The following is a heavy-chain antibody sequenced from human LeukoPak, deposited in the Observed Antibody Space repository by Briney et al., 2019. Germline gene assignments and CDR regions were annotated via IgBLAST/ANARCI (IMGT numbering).Heavy chain of an antibody. Sequence: GGSLRLSCAASGFTFSSYSMNWVRQAPGKGLEWVSYISSSSSTIYYADSVKGRFTISRDNAKNSLYLQMNSLRAEDTAVYYCARQGLHKSYDFWSGFVSNRFDPWGQGTLITVSS. V-gene: IGHV3-48*01. D-gene: IGHD3-3*01. CDR2: ISSSSSTI. CDR1: GFTFSSYS. CDR3: ARQGLHKSYDFWSGFVSNRFDP. J-gene: IGHJ5*02.